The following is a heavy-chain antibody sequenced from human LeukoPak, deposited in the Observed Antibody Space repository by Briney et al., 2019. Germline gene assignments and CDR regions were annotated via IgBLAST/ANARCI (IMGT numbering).Heavy chain of an antibody. CDR2: IYYSGST. V-gene: IGHV4-61*10. Sequence: SETLSLTCTVSGGSINSDSYYWSWIRQPAGKGLEWIGYIYYSGSTNYNPSLKSRVTISVDTSKNQFSLKLSSVTAADTAVYYCARSYGAGDSSGYYSFSYYYYYYMDVWGKGTTVTISS. J-gene: IGHJ6*03. CDR1: GGSINSDSYY. CDR3: ARSYGAGDSSGYYSFSYYYYYYMDV. D-gene: IGHD3-22*01.